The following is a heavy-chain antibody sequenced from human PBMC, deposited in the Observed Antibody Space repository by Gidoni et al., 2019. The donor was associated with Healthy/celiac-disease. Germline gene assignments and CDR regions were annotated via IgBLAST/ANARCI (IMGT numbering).Heavy chain of an antibody. CDR3: ARDRASTCDY. J-gene: IGHJ4*02. Sequence: EVQLVESGGGLVKPGGSLRLSCAASGFTFSSYSMNWVRQAPGKGLGWVSSISSSSSYIYYADSVKGRFTISRDNAKNSLYLQMNSLRAEDTAVYYCARDRASTCDYWGQGTLVTVSS. CDR2: ISSSSSYI. D-gene: IGHD1-26*01. V-gene: IGHV3-21*01. CDR1: GFTFSSYS.